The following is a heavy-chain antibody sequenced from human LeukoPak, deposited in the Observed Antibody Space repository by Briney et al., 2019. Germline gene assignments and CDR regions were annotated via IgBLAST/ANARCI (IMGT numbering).Heavy chain of an antibody. Sequence: ASVKVSCKASGYTFTSYGISWVRQAPGQGLEWMGWISTYNGNTNYAQKLQGRVTMTTDTSTSTAYMELRSLRSDDTAVYYCARDQAMTYYYDSSGYWGQGTLVTVSS. CDR2: ISTYNGNT. D-gene: IGHD3-22*01. CDR1: GYTFTSYG. V-gene: IGHV1-18*01. J-gene: IGHJ4*02. CDR3: ARDQAMTYYYDSSGY.